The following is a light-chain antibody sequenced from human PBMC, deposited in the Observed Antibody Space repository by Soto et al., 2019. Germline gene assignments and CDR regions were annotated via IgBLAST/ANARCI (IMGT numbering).Light chain of an antibody. Sequence: ETVMTQSPVTLSVSPGDTATLSCRASQRVSNHFAWYQQKPGQAPRLLIYAASTRAAGVPVRFSGSGSETEFTLTSRSLQSEDFALYYCHQYNNWPWTFGQGTKVEIK. J-gene: IGKJ1*01. CDR1: QRVSNH. V-gene: IGKV3-15*01. CDR2: AAS. CDR3: HQYNNWPWT.